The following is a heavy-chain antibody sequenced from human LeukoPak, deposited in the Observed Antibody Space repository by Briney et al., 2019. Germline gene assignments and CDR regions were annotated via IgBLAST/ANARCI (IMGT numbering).Heavy chain of an antibody. J-gene: IGHJ3*02. CDR1: GGSISRYY. Sequence: PSETLSLTCTVSGGSISRYYWSWIRQPPGEGLEWIGYIYYRGSTNYHPSLKSRVTISVDTSNNQFSLKLSSVPAADTAVYYCARDLSGGSYMPDAFNIWGQGTMVTVSS. CDR2: IYYRGST. CDR3: ARDLSGGSYMPDAFNI. D-gene: IGHD1-26*01. V-gene: IGHV4-59*01.